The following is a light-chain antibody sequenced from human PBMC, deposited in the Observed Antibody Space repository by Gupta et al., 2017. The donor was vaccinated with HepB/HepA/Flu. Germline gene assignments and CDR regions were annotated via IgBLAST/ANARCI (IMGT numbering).Light chain of an antibody. CDR3: QLWDSSSTVV. CDR1: NIGGRS. Sequence: SYVLTQPPSVSVAPGKTATITCGGNNIGGRSVHWYQQKPGQAPLLVVYDDSDRPSGIPGRFSGSKSGNTATLTITRVEGGDEADYYCQLWDSSSTVVFGGGTKLTVL. CDR2: DDS. V-gene: IGLV3-21*03. J-gene: IGLJ2*01.